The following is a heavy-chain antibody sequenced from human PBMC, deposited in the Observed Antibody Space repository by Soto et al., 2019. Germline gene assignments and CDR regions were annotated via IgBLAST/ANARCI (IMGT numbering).Heavy chain of an antibody. CDR1: GFTFSSYA. CDR3: AKDQGGYYDSSGSY. D-gene: IGHD3-22*01. CDR2: ISGSGGST. J-gene: IGHJ4*02. V-gene: IGHV3-23*01. Sequence: GSLRLSCAASGFTFSSYAMSWVRQAPGKGLEWVSAISGSGGSTYYADSVKGRFTISRDNSKNTLYLQMNSLRAEDTAVYYCAKDQGGYYDSSGSYWGQGTLVTVSS.